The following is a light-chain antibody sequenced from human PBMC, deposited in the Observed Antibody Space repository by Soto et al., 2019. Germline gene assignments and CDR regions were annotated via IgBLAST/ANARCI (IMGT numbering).Light chain of an antibody. CDR3: QQHSNYPST. CDR2: KAS. V-gene: IGKV1-5*03. CDR1: RNIGSW. Sequence: DIQMTQSPSTLSASIGVRVTITCRASRNIGSWLAWYQQKAGKAPNLLIYKASTLETGVPSRFSGSASGTEFTLTISSLQPDDCATYYCQQHSNYPSTFGGGTKVEI. J-gene: IGKJ4*01.